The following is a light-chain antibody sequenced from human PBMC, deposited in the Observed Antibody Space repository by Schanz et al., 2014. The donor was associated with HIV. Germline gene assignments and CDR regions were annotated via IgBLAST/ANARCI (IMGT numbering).Light chain of an antibody. Sequence: ETVLTQSPGSLSLSPGDRATLSCRASQSLTTNYLACYQQKLGQAPRLLIYGASNRATGVPARFSGNGSGTDFTLAISRLEPEDFAVYYCQHYGSSFGPGTKVDIK. V-gene: IGKV3-20*01. CDR2: GAS. J-gene: IGKJ3*01. CDR3: QHYGSS. CDR1: QSLTTNY.